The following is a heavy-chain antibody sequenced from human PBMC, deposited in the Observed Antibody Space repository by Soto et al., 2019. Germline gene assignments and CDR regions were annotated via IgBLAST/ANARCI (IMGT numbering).Heavy chain of an antibody. Sequence: GGSLRLSCAVSGLIFSRYSMNWVRQAPEKGLEWVSSIGTSGSYIYDTDSVKGRFTISRENTKDSLYLQMNSLRAEDTAIYYCARGSAFIGLDYWGQGTPVTVSS. CDR1: GLIFSRYS. V-gene: IGHV3-21*01. D-gene: IGHD1-26*01. CDR2: IGTSGSYI. CDR3: ARGSAFIGLDY. J-gene: IGHJ4*02.